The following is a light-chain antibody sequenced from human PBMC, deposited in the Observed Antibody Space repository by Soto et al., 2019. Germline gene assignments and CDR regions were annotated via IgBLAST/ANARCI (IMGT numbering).Light chain of an antibody. J-gene: IGLJ2*01. CDR2: DDD. Sequence: QSVLTQAPSVSAAPGQKVTISCSGGNSNIGNNHVSWYQQLPGAAPKLLIYDDDERPSGIPARISGSKSGTAATLGITGLQTGDEADYYCATWDSSLGDLLFGGGTKLTVL. V-gene: IGLV1-51*01. CDR3: ATWDSSLGDLL. CDR1: NSNIGNNH.